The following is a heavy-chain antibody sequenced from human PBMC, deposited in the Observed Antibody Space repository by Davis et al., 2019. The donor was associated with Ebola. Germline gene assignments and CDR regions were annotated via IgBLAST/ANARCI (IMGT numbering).Heavy chain of an antibody. CDR2: MNPNSGNT. V-gene: IGHV1-8*01. D-gene: IGHD1-26*01. J-gene: IGHJ4*02. CDR1: GYTFTSYD. CDR3: AREGKGTEGATGFDY. Sequence: ASVKVSCKASGYTFTSYDINWVRQAPGQGLEWMGWMNPNSGNTGYAQKFQGRVTMTRDTSTRTVYMELSSLRSEDTAVYYCAREGKGTEGATGFDYWGQGTLVTVSS.